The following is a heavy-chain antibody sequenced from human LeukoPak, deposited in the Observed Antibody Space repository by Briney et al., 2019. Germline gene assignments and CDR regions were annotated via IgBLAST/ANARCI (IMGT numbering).Heavy chain of an antibody. V-gene: IGHV3-43D*03. D-gene: IGHD6-19*01. CDR3: AKDANSYSSGGGY. CDR2: ISWDGGST. J-gene: IGHJ4*02. CDR1: GFTFDDYA. Sequence: GGSLRLSCAASGFTFDDYAMHWVRHAPGEGLEWVSLISWDGGSTYYADSVKGRFTISRDNSKNSLYLQMNSLRAEDTAVYYCAKDANSYSSGGGYWGQGTLVTVSS.